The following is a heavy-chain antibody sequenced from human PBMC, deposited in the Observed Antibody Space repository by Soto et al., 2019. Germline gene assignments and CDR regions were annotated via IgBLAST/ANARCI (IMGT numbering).Heavy chain of an antibody. CDR3: AKDGWAYCSSTSCYKGGWFDP. V-gene: IGHV3-30*18. Sequence: GGSLRLSCAASGFNFSAFGMHWVRQAPGKGLEWVAVISYDGSNKYYADSVKGRFTISRDNSKNTLYLQMNSLRAEDTAVYYCAKDGWAYCSSTSCYKGGWFDPWGQGTLVTVSS. CDR1: GFNFSAFG. D-gene: IGHD2-2*02. J-gene: IGHJ5*02. CDR2: ISYDGSNK.